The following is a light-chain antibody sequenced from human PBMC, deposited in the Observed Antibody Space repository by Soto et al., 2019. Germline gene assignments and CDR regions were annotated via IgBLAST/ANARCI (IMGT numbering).Light chain of an antibody. Sequence: QAVVTQPPSVSGAPGQRVTISCTGSSSIIGAGYDVHWYQQLPGTAPKLLIYGNSNRPSGVPDRFSGSKSGTSASLAITGLQAEDEADYYCQSYDSSLSGGVFGGGTKLTVL. J-gene: IGLJ2*01. CDR2: GNS. CDR3: QSYDSSLSGGV. V-gene: IGLV1-40*01. CDR1: SSIIGAGYD.